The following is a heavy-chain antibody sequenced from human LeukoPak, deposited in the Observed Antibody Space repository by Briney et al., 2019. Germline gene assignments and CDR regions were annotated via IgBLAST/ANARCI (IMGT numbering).Heavy chain of an antibody. V-gene: IGHV4-30-4*07. CDR2: IYYSGST. J-gene: IGHJ3*02. CDR1: GGSISSGGYS. CDR3: ARFITIPGVAFDI. D-gene: IGHD3-10*01. Sequence: PSETLSLTCAVSGGSISSGGYSWSWIRQPPGKGLEWIGYIYYSGSTHYNPSLKSRVTMSVDTSQNQFSLNLSSVTAADTAVYYCARFITIPGVAFDIWGQGTMVTVSS.